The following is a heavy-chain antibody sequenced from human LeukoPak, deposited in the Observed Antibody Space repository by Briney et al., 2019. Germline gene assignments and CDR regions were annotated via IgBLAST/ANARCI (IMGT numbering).Heavy chain of an antibody. V-gene: IGHV1-46*01. CDR3: ARGLRIRGATTKSYYFDY. Sequence: GSVKVSCKASGYTFTSNYMNWVRQAPGQGLEWMGIINPSGGSTSYAQKFQGRVTMTRDTTTSTVYMELSSLRSEDTAVYYCARGLRIRGATTKSYYFDYWGQGTLVTVSS. J-gene: IGHJ4*02. D-gene: IGHD1-26*01. CDR2: INPSGGST. CDR1: GYTFTSNY.